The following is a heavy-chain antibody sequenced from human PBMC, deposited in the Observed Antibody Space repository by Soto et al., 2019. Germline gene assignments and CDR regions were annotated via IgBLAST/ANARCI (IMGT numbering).Heavy chain of an antibody. CDR1: GGTFSSYA. V-gene: IGHV1-69*13. J-gene: IGHJ6*02. CDR3: ARDYDFWSGLVMTWCEYYYDGMDV. Sequence: SVKVSCKASGGTFSSYAISWVRQAPGQGLEWMGGIIPIFGTANYAQKFQGRATITADESTSTAYMELSSLRSEDTAVYYCARDYDFWSGLVMTWCEYYYDGMDVWGQGTTVTVSS. D-gene: IGHD3-3*01. CDR2: IIPIFGTA.